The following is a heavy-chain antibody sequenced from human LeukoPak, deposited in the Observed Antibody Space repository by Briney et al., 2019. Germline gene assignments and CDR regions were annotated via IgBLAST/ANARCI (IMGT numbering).Heavy chain of an antibody. CDR3: ARDALRNSLDY. D-gene: IGHD2/OR15-2a*01. V-gene: IGHV3-74*01. CDR1: GFTFSSYW. Sequence: GGSLRLSCAASGFTFSSYWMHWVRQAPGKGLVWVSRIESDGSSTTYADSVKGRFTISRDNAKNTLYLQMNSLRVEDTAVYYCARDALRNSLDYWGQGTLVIVSS. J-gene: IGHJ4*02. CDR2: IESDGSST.